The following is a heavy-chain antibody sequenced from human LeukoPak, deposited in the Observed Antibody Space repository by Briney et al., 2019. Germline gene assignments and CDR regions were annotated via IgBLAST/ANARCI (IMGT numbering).Heavy chain of an antibody. J-gene: IGHJ5*02. V-gene: IGHV1-18*01. CDR1: GYTFTSYG. Sequence: GASVKVSCKASGYTFTSYGISWVRQAPGQGPEWMGWISAYNGNTNYAQKLQGRVTMTTDTSTSTAYMELRSLRSDDTAVYYCARDSPYSSSWHWFDPWGQGTLVTVSS. CDR3: ARDSPYSSSWHWFDP. CDR2: ISAYNGNT. D-gene: IGHD6-13*01.